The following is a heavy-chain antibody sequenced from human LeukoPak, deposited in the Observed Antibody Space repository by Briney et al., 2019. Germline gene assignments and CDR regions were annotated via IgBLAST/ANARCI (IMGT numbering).Heavy chain of an antibody. V-gene: IGHV1-69*02. Sequence: SVKVSCKASGGTFSSYTISWVRQAPGQGLEWMGRIIPILGIANYAQKFQGRVTITADKSTSTAYMELSSLRSENTAVYYCAKGKGGYRLIYSGQGTLVTVSS. CDR1: GGTFSSYT. CDR3: AKGKGGYRLIY. D-gene: IGHD2-15*01. CDR2: IIPILGIA. J-gene: IGHJ4*02.